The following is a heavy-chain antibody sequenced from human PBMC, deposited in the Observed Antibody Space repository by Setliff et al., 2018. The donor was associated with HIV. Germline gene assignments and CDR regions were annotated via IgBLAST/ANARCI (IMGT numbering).Heavy chain of an antibody. CDR2: IYHTGST. V-gene: IGHV4-39*02. D-gene: IGHD2-15*01. CDR1: GGSINSTSYY. J-gene: IGHJ5*02. Sequence: PSETLSLTCTVSGGSINSTSYYWGWIRQPPGNGLEWIGSIYHTGSTYYKPSLKSRVTISVDTSKNQFSLRLSSVAAGDTAVYYCARDSSIVVVVAATPDLGFDPWGQGTLVTVSS. CDR3: ARDSSIVVVVAATPDLGFDP.